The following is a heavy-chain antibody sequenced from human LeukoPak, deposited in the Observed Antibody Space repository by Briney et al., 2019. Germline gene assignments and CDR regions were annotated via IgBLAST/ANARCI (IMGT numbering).Heavy chain of an antibody. D-gene: IGHD3-22*01. CDR1: GGSISSGGYS. J-gene: IGHJ4*02. V-gene: IGHV4-30-2*01. Sequence: SETQSLTCAVSGGSISSGGYSWSWIRQPPGKGLEWIGYIYHSGSTYYNPSLKSRVTISVDRSKNQFSLKLSSVTAADTAVYYCARAYGYYSPFDYWGQGTLVTVSS. CDR2: IYHSGST. CDR3: ARAYGYYSPFDY.